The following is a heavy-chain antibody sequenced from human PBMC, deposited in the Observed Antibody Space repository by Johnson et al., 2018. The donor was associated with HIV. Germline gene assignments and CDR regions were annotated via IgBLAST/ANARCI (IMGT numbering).Heavy chain of an antibody. J-gene: IGHJ3*02. V-gene: IGHV3-66*04. CDR3: ARLRGYSGYDSFDI. CDR1: GFTVSSNY. D-gene: IGHD5-12*01. CDR2: IYSGGST. Sequence: MQLVESGGGLVQPGGSLRLSCAASGFTVSSNYMSWVRQAPGKGLEWVSIIYSGGSTYYADSVQGRFTISSDNSKNSLYLQMNSLRAEDTALYYCARLRGYSGYDSFDIWGQGTMVTVSS.